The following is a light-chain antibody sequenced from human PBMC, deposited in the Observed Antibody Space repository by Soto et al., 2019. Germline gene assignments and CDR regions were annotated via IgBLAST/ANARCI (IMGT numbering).Light chain of an antibody. CDR2: AAS. V-gene: IGKV1-27*01. J-gene: IGKJ1*01. Sequence: DSQMTQSPSSLYASVGARVTITCRASQGISTYLAWYQQKPGKVPKLLIYAASTLQSGVPSRFSGSGSGTNFTLTTGSLQPEDVATYYFQKYNSAPWTFGQGTKVEIK. CDR3: QKYNSAPWT. CDR1: QGISTY.